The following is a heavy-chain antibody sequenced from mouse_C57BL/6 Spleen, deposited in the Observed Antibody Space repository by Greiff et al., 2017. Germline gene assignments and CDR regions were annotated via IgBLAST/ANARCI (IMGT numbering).Heavy chain of an antibody. CDR1: GYTFTDYE. CDR3: TRGDGPYAMDY. V-gene: IGHV1-15*01. D-gene: IGHD2-3*01. CDR2: SDPETGGT. J-gene: IGHJ4*01. Sequence: QVQLQQSGAELVRPGASVTLSCKASGYTFTDYELHWVKQTPVPGLEWIGDSDPETGGTAYQQKFKGKAILTADKYSSTAYMGLRSLTSEDSAVYNCTRGDGPYAMDYWGQGTSVTVSS.